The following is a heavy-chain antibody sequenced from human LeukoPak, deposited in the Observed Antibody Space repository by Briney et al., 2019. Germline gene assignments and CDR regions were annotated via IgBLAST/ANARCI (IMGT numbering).Heavy chain of an antibody. CDR1: GYTLTELS. V-gene: IGHV1-24*01. CDR3: ATVPAPLCSSSQNWFDP. J-gene: IGHJ5*02. Sequence: ASVKVSCKVSGYTLTELSMHWVRQAPGKGLEWMGGFDPEDGETIYAQKFQGRVTMTEDTSTDTAYMELSSLRSEDTAVYYCATVPAPLCSSSQNWFDPWGQGTLVTVSS. CDR2: FDPEDGET. D-gene: IGHD6-13*01.